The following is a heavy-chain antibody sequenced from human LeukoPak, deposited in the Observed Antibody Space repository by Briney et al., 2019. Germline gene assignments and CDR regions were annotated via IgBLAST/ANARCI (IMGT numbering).Heavy chain of an antibody. D-gene: IGHD1-1*01. Sequence: GGSLRLSCAASGITLSDFWFSWVRQAPGKGLEWVARIKAKIHGETIDYAAPVRGRFIISRDDSRNTVYLQMNSLRAEDTAVYYCAKGTEFHYFDYWGQGTLVAVSS. V-gene: IGHV3-15*01. CDR2: IKAKIHGETI. CDR1: GITLSDFW. J-gene: IGHJ4*02. CDR3: AKGTEFHYFDY.